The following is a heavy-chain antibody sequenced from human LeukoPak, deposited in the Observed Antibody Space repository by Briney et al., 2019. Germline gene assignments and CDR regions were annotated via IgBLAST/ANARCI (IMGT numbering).Heavy chain of an antibody. Sequence: SETLSLTCTVSGGSISSGSYYWSWIRQPAGKGLEWIGYIYYSGKSNYNPSLKGRVTISVDTSKNQFSLKLSSVTAADTAVYYCARGTRFGEIYYYYGMDVWGQGTTVTVSS. V-gene: IGHV4-61*10. J-gene: IGHJ6*02. CDR1: GGSISSGSYY. CDR2: IYYSGKS. D-gene: IGHD3-10*01. CDR3: ARGTRFGEIYYYYGMDV.